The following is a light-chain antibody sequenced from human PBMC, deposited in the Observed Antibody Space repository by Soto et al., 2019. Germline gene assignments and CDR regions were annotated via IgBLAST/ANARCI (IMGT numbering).Light chain of an antibody. CDR2: GAS. CDR1: QSVSGN. J-gene: IGKJ4*01. V-gene: IGKV3-15*01. CDR3: QQYNNWPPLT. Sequence: EIVMTQSPATLSVSPGERATLSCRPSQSVSGNLAWYQQKPGQAPRLLIYGASTRATGIPARFSGSGSGTEFTLTISSLQSEDFAAYYCQQYNNWPPLTFGGGTKVEIK.